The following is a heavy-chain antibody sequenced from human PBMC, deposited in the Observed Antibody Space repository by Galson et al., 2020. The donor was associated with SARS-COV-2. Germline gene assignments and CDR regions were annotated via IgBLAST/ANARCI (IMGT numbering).Heavy chain of an antibody. CDR1: GGSFRGYY. D-gene: IGHD2-2*01. CDR3: ARGRGRGDVLVAQLYGMDV. J-gene: IGHJ6*02. Sequence: SETLSLTCAVYGGSFRGYYWNWIRQPPGKGLESIGEINQRGSANYNPSLKSRVTVSVDTSKNQFSLKLSSVTAADTAVYYCARGRGRGDVLVAQLYGMDVWGQGTTVTVSS. V-gene: IGHV4-34*01. CDR2: INQRGSA.